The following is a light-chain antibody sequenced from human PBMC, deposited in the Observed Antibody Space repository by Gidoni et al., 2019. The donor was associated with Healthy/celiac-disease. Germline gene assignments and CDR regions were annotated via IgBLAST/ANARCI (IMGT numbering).Light chain of an antibody. J-gene: IGKJ5*01. CDR3: QQSYSTIT. CDR2: AAS. V-gene: IGKV1-39*01. CDR1: QSISSY. Sequence: DIQLTQSPSYLSASVGDRVTITCRASQSISSYLNWYQQKPGKAPKLLIYAASSLQSGVPSRFSGSGSGTDCTLPISSLQPEDFATYYCQQSYSTITFGQGTRLEIK.